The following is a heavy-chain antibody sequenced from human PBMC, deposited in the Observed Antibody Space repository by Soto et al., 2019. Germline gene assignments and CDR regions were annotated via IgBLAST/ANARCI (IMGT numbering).Heavy chain of an antibody. CDR2: INHSGST. CDR1: GGSFSGYY. CDR3: ARGGGYYDSSGYNY. V-gene: IGHV4-34*01. J-gene: IGHJ4*02. Sequence: KSSETLSLTCAVYGGSFSGYYWSWIRQPPGKGLEWIGEINHSGSTNYNPSLKSRVTISVDTSKNQSSLKLSSVTAADTAVYYCARGGGYYDSSGYNYWGQGTLVTVSS. D-gene: IGHD3-22*01.